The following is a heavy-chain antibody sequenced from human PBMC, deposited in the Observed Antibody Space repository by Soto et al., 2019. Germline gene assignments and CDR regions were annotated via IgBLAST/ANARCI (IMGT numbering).Heavy chain of an antibody. CDR3: ATVSACSGGSCYSSRYFDY. CDR2: FDPEDGET. Sequence: GASVKVSCKVSGYTLTELSMHWVRQAPGKGLEWMGGFDPEDGETIYAQKFQGRVTMTEDTSTDTAYMELSSLRSEDTAVYYCATVSACSGGSCYSSRYFDYWGRGTLVTVSS. D-gene: IGHD2-15*01. J-gene: IGHJ4*02. CDR1: GYTLTELS. V-gene: IGHV1-24*01.